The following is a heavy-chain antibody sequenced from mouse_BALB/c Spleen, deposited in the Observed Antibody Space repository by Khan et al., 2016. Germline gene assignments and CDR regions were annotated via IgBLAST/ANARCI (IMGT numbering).Heavy chain of an antibody. V-gene: IGHV2-9*02. D-gene: IGHD2-10*02. J-gene: IGHJ4*01. CDR3: ARAGVYGNYDSMDY. Sequence: QVQLKESGPGLVAPSQSLSITCTVSGFSLFSYGVHWVRQPPGKGMEWLGVIWTGGSTNYNSALMSRMSINKDNSKRQGFLTMNSLQTDDTATYYCARAGVYGNYDSMDYWGQGTSVTVSS. CDR2: IWTGGST. CDR1: GFSLFSYG.